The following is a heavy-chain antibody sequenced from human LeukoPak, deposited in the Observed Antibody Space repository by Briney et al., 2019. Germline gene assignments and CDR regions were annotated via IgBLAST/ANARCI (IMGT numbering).Heavy chain of an antibody. Sequence: QTSETLSLTCTVSGGSISSYHWSWIRQPAGKGLEWIGHININEGPKYNPSLRSRVTMSADTSRNQYSLKLSSVTAADTAVYYCARDGNSCGPDFDYWGQGTLVTVSS. CDR2: ININEGP. CDR3: ARDGNSCGPDFDY. CDR1: GGSISSYH. D-gene: IGHD6-19*01. V-gene: IGHV4-4*07. J-gene: IGHJ4*02.